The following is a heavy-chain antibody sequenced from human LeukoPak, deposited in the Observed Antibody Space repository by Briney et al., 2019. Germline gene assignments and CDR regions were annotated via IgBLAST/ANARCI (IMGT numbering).Heavy chain of an antibody. V-gene: IGHV4-59*01. CDR3: ARSALDTSGSYYNPQPFDY. Sequence: SETLSLTCTVSGGSISTYFWSWIRRSRGKGLVGIVYLYYSGSTNYNPSVKSRVTISVDTSKNQFSLKVTSVTAADTAVYYCARSALDTSGSYYNPQPFDYWGQGTLVTVSS. CDR2: LYYSGST. J-gene: IGHJ4*02. CDR1: GGSISTYF. D-gene: IGHD3-10*01.